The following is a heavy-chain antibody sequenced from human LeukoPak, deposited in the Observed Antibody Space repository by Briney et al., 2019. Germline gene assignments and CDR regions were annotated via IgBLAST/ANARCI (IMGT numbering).Heavy chain of an antibody. V-gene: IGHV3-21*01. J-gene: IGHJ4*02. Sequence: GGSLRLSCAASEFTFSSYSMNWVRQAPGKGLEWVSSITSSSSYIYYADSVKGRFTISRDNAKNSLYLLMNSLRAEDTAVYYCVVSGSHESYFDYWGQGTLVTVSS. CDR1: EFTFSSYS. CDR3: VVSGSHESYFDY. CDR2: ITSSSSYI. D-gene: IGHD1-26*01.